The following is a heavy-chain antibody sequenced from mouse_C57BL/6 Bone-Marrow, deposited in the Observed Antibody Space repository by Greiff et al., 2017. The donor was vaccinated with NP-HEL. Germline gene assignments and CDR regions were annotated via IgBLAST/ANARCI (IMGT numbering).Heavy chain of an antibody. CDR1: GFTFSSYA. CDR2: ISDGGSYT. CDR3: ARDLRWYPFYYFDY. D-gene: IGHD2-1*01. Sequence: EVQVVESGGGLVKPGGSLKLSCAASGFTFSSYAMSWVRQTPEKRLEWVATISDGGSYTYYPDNLKGRFTISRDNAKNTLYLQMSHLKSEDTAMYYCARDLRWYPFYYFDYWGQGTTLTVSS. J-gene: IGHJ2*01. V-gene: IGHV5-4*01.